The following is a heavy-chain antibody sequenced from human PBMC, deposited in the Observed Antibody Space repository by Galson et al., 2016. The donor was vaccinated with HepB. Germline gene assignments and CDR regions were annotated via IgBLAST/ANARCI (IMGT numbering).Heavy chain of an antibody. CDR1: GGSVSSGGYY. CDR2: IYYSGST. CDR3: ARGYSLFDY. Sequence: LTCTVSGGSVSSGGYYWTWIRQPPGKGLEWIGYIYYSGSTKYNPSLKSRVTISVDTSKNQFSLKLSSVTAADTAVFYCARGYSLFDYWGQGTLVTVSS. J-gene: IGHJ4*02. D-gene: IGHD5-18*01. V-gene: IGHV4-61*08.